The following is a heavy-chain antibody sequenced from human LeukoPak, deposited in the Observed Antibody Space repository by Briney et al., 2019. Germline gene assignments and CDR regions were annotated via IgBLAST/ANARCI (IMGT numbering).Heavy chain of an antibody. D-gene: IGHD3-22*01. CDR1: GYTLTELS. CDR2: FDPEDGET. J-gene: IGHJ4*02. V-gene: IGHV1-24*01. CDR3: APRSHYYDSSGYYYAFDY. Sequence: ASVKVSCKVSGYTLTELSMHWVRQAPGTGLEWMGGFDPEDGETIYAQKFQGRVTMTEDTSTDTAYMELSSLRSEDTAVYYCAPRSHYYDSSGYYYAFDYWGQGTLVTVSS.